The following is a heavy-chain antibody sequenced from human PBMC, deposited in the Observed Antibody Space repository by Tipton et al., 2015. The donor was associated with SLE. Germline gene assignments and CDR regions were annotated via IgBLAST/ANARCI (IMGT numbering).Heavy chain of an antibody. Sequence: TLSLTCAVYGGSFSGYYWSWIRQPPGKGLEWIGETNHSGSTKYNPSLKSRVTISVDTSKNQFSLKLSSVTAADTAVYYCAREDVGAFDIWGQGTMVTVSS. J-gene: IGHJ3*02. D-gene: IGHD3-16*01. V-gene: IGHV4-34*01. CDR2: TNHSGST. CDR3: AREDVGAFDI. CDR1: GGSFSGYY.